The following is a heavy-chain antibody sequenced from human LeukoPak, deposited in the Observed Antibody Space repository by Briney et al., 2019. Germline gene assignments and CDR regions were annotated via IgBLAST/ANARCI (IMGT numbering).Heavy chain of an antibody. V-gene: IGHV4-39*01. J-gene: IGHJ4*02. CDR2: IYYSGST. CDR1: GGSISSSSYY. D-gene: IGHD3-22*01. Sequence: SETLSPTCTVSGGSISSSSYYWGWIRQPPGKGLEWIGSIYYSGSTYYNPSLKSRVTISVDTSKNQFSLKLSSVTAADTAVYYCARRRYYDSSCYVNLDYWGQGTLVTVSS. CDR3: ARRRYYDSSCYVNLDY.